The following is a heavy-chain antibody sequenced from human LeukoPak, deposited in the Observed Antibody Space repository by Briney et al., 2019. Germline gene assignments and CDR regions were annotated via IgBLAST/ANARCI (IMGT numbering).Heavy chain of an antibody. CDR3: ARDGYCSGGSCYSSHFDY. D-gene: IGHD2-15*01. J-gene: IGHJ4*02. Sequence: GGSLRLSCAASGFTFSSYGMHWVREAPGKGLEGGAVIWYDGSNKYYADSVKGRFPISRDNSKNTVYLQMNILRAEDTAVYYCARDGYCSGGSCYSSHFDYWGQGTLVTVSS. CDR2: IWYDGSNK. V-gene: IGHV3-33*01. CDR1: GFTFSSYG.